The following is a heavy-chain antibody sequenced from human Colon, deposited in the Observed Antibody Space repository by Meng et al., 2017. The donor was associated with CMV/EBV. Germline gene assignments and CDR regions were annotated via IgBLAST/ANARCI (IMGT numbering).Heavy chain of an antibody. CDR2: ISSSSSYI. V-gene: IGHV3-21*06. D-gene: IGHD3-3*01. CDR3: ARSEFWSGSYYFDY. Sequence: GESLKISCTASGFNLSSYSMNWVRQAPGKGLEWVSSISSSSSYIYYADSVKGRFTISRDNAKNSLFLQMNSLRAEDTAVYYCARSEFWSGSYYFDYWGQGTLVTVSS. J-gene: IGHJ4*02. CDR1: GFNLSSYS.